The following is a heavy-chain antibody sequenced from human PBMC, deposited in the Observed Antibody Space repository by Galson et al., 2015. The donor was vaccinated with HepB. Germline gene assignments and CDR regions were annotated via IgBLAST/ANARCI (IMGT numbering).Heavy chain of an antibody. CDR3: ARDLSPTADSGLHDYSNYGHYYYYGMDV. V-gene: IGHV3-21*01. D-gene: IGHD4-11*01. J-gene: IGHJ6*02. CDR2: ISSSSSYI. Sequence: SLRLSCAASGFTFSSYSMNWVRQAPGKGLEWVSSISSSSSYIYYADSVKGRFTISRDNAKNSLYLQMNSLRAEDTAVYYCARDLSPTADSGLHDYSNYGHYYYYGMDVWGQGTTVTVSS. CDR1: GFTFSSYS.